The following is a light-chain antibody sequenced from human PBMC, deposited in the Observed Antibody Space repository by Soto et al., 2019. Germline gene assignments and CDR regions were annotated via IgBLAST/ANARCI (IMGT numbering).Light chain of an antibody. CDR3: QQSYSTPYT. CDR2: AAS. V-gene: IGKV1-39*01. CDR1: QSISSY. J-gene: IGKJ2*01. Sequence: TQSPSSLSASVGDRVTITCRARQSISSYLNWYQQKPGKAPKLLIYAASSLQSGVPSRFSGSGSGTDFTLTISSLQPEDFATYYCQQSYSTPYTFGQGTKLEIK.